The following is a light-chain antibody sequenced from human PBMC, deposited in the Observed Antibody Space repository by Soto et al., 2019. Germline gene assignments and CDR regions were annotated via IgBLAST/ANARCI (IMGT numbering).Light chain of an antibody. CDR3: SSYTFSSTYV. CDR2: DVS. CDR1: SSDVGDYDF. Sequence: QSALTQPASVSGSPGQSITISCTGTSSDVGDYDFVSWYQQHPGKAPKLMIYDVSNGPSGVSNRFSASKSGNTASLTISGLQAEDDADYYFSSYTFSSTYVFGTGTKLTVL. V-gene: IGLV2-14*03. J-gene: IGLJ1*01.